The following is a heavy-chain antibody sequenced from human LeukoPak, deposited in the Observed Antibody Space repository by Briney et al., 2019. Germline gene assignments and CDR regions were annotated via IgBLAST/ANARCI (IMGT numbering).Heavy chain of an antibody. CDR3: AKEGIWQYYYGSGSHSQLDY. D-gene: IGHD3-10*01. J-gene: IGHJ4*02. CDR2: IWYVGSNK. CDR1: GFTFSSYG. V-gene: IGHV3-30*02. Sequence: GGSLRLSCAASGFTFSSYGMHWVRQAPGKGLEWVAFIWYVGSNKYYADSVKGRFTISRDNSKNTLYLQMNSLRAEDTAVYYCAKEGIWQYYYGSGSHSQLDYWGQGTLVTVSS.